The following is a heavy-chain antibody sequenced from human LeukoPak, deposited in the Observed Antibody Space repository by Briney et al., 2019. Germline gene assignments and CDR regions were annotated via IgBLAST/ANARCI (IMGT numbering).Heavy chain of an antibody. V-gene: IGHV1-2*02. Sequence: ASVKVSCKASGYTFTAYYIHWVRQAPGQGLEWPGFIKPNSGDTIYAQMFRGRVTMTRDTSISTAYMELSRLTSDDTAVYYCARLEGYTATRGDWGQGTLVTVSS. CDR3: ARLEGYTATRGD. CDR1: GYTFTAYY. D-gene: IGHD1-7*01. J-gene: IGHJ4*02. CDR2: IKPNSGDT.